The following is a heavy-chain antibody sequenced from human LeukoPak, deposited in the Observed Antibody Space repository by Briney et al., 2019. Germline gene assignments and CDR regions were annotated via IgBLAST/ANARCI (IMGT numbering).Heavy chain of an antibody. Sequence: PGGSLRLSCVASGFTFSSYAMGWVRQAPGKRPEWVSSLTDSGGTTYYVDSVKGRFTISRDNSKNTLYLQMNSLRAEDTAVYYCAKSRGYYYDSSGPLLDYWGQGTLVTVSS. D-gene: IGHD3-22*01. CDR1: GFTFSSYA. CDR2: LTDSGGTT. J-gene: IGHJ4*02. V-gene: IGHV3-23*01. CDR3: AKSRGYYYDSSGPLLDY.